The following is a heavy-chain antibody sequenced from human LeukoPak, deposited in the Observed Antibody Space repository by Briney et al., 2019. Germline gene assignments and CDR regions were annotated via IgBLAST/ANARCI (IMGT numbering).Heavy chain of an antibody. V-gene: IGHV3-23*01. J-gene: IGHJ4*02. D-gene: IGHD1-14*01. CDR1: GFSFNRFA. CDR2: IFGPDSK. CDR3: AKDRVPDGFWGFDY. Sequence: PGGSLRLSCAASGFSFNRFAMNWVRQAPGKGLEGVSEIFGPDSKKYSDSVKGRCTISRDDSKNTVYLQMNSLRPEDTAVYYCAKDRVPDGFWGFDYWGQGTLVTVSS.